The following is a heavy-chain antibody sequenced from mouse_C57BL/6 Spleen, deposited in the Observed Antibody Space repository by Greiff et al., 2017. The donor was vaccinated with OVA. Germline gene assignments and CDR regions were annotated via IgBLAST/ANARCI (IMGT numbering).Heavy chain of an antibody. V-gene: IGHV14-2*01. J-gene: IGHJ1*03. CDR1: GFNIKDYY. CDR2: IDPEDGET. Sequence: EVQLVESGAELVKPGASVKLSCTASGFNIKDYYMHWVKQRTEQGLEWIGRIDPEDGETKYAPKFQGKATITADTSSNTAYLQLSSLTSEDTAVYYCVGYYGSSYRYFDVWGTGTTVTVSS. D-gene: IGHD1-1*01. CDR3: VGYYGSSYRYFDV.